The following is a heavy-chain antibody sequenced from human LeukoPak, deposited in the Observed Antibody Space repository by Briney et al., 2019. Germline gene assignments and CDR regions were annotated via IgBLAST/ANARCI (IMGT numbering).Heavy chain of an antibody. D-gene: IGHD5-12*01. V-gene: IGHV4-59*08. J-gene: IGHJ6*02. Sequence: SETLSLTCTVSGGSISSYYWSWIRQPPGEGLEWIGYIYYSGSTNYNPSLKSRVTISVDTSKNQFSLKLSSVTAADTAVYYCARQMGRGYSGYYYYGMDVWGQGTTVTVSS. CDR1: GGSISSYY. CDR2: IYYSGST. CDR3: ARQMGRGYSGYYYYGMDV.